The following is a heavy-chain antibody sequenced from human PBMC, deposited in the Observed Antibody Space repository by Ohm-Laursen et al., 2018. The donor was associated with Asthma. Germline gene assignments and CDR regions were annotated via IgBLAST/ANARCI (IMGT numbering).Heavy chain of an antibody. CDR2: TYYSGNT. CDR1: GGSISSYY. Sequence: TLSLTCTVSGGSISSYYWSWIRQPPGKGLEWIGYTYYSGNTNYNPSLNSRVTISVDTSKNHFSLKLSSVTAADTAVYYCARLLISSAYYENWYFDLWGRGTLVTVSS. V-gene: IGHV4-59*01. CDR3: ARLLISSAYYENWYFDL. J-gene: IGHJ2*01. D-gene: IGHD3-22*01.